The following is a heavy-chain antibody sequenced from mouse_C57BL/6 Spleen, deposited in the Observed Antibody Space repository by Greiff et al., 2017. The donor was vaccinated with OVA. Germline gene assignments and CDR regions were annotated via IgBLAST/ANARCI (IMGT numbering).Heavy chain of an antibody. CDR2: INYDGSST. CDR1: GFTFSDYY. Sequence: EVMLVESEGGLVQPGSSMKLSCTASGFTFSDYYMAWVRQVPEKGLEWVANINYDGSSTYYLDSLKSRFIISRDNAKNILYLQMSSLKSEDTATYYCARDKDYGSSYLWYFDVWGTGTTVTVSS. D-gene: IGHD1-1*01. J-gene: IGHJ1*03. V-gene: IGHV5-16*01. CDR3: ARDKDYGSSYLWYFDV.